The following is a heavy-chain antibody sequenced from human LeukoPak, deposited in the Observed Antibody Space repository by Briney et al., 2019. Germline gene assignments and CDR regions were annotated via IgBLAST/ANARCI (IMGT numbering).Heavy chain of an antibody. V-gene: IGHV4-39*01. CDR2: MYYSGST. D-gene: IGHD5-12*01. CDR1: GGSISSSSYY. CDR3: ARQPRDGYDPRPYYFDY. J-gene: IGHJ4*02. Sequence: SETLSLTRTVSGGSISSSSYYWGWVRQPPGKGLEWIGSMYYSGSTYYNPSLKSRVTISVDTSKNQFSLKLSSVTAADTSVYYCARQPRDGYDPRPYYFDYWGQGTLVTVSS.